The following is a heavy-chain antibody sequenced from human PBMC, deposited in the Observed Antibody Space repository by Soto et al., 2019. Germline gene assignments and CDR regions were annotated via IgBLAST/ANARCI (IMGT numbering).Heavy chain of an antibody. V-gene: IGHV3-23*01. CDR3: AKRSPYSSGWYSPIFDY. Sequence: GSLRLACAASVFSFGDYAMSWVRQAPGKGLEWVSVISESGGSTHYADSVRGRFTVSRDNSKNSLSLRMNSLRDEDTAVYFCAKRSPYSSGWYSPIFDYWGQGGLVTVSS. D-gene: IGHD6-13*01. CDR1: VFSFGDYA. CDR2: ISESGGST. J-gene: IGHJ4*02.